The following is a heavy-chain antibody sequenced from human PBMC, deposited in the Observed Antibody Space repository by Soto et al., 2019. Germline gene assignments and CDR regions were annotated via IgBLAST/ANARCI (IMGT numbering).Heavy chain of an antibody. CDR2: IVVGSGNT. Sequence: ASLKVSCKSSGFTCSRSAVEWVRQARGQRLEWKGWIVVGSGNTNYAQKFQERVTITGDMSTSTAYMELSSLRSEDTAVYYCARFRQQSSRWGMDVWGQGTTVTVSS. CDR1: GFTCSRSA. D-gene: IGHD6-13*01. CDR3: ARFRQQSSRWGMDV. V-gene: IGHV1-58*01. J-gene: IGHJ6*02.